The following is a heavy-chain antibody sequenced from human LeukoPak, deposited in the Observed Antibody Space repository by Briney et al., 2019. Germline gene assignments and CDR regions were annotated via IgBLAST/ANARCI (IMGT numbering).Heavy chain of an antibody. D-gene: IGHD3-10*01. J-gene: IGHJ5*02. CDR3: ARGVYYYGSGSLNWFDP. CDR2: IYASGST. V-gene: IGHV4-61*02. CDR1: GGSISSGSYY. Sequence: SETLSLTCTVSGGSISSGSYYWSWIRQPAGKGLEWLGRIYASGSTNYNPSLRSRVTISVDTSKNQFSLKLSSVTAADTAVYYCARGVYYYGSGSLNWFDPWGQGTLVTVSS.